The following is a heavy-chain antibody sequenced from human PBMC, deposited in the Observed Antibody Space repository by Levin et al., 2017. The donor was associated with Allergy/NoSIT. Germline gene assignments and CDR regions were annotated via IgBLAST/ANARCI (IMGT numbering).Heavy chain of an antibody. D-gene: IGHD2-15*01. Sequence: PGGSLRLSCAASGFSFTGYAMTWVRQTPGRGLEWVAEISGSGGDIYYADSVKGRFTISKDKSMNTLYLQMNSLRVEDTATYYCAKGVERSWIRAGAFDYWGQGTLVTVSS. CDR2: ISGSGGDI. CDR1: GFSFTGYA. CDR3: AKGVERSWIRAGAFDY. J-gene: IGHJ4*02. V-gene: IGHV3-23*01.